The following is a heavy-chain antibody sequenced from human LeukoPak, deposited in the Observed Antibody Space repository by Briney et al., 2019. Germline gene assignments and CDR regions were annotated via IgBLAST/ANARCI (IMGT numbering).Heavy chain of an antibody. CDR1: GYTFTGYY. J-gene: IGHJ2*01. D-gene: IGHD4-23*01. V-gene: IGHV1-2*02. Sequence: ASVKVSCKASGYTFTGYYMHWVRQAPGQGLEWMGWINPNSGGTNYAQKFQGRVTMTRDTSITTAYMELSRLSSDDTAVYYCARHPGKVTKVCYFDRWGRGSLVTV. CDR3: ARHPGKVTKVCYFDR. CDR2: INPNSGGT.